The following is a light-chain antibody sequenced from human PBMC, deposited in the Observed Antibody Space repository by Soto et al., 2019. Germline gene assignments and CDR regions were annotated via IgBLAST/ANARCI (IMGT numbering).Light chain of an antibody. J-gene: IGLJ2*01. CDR3: SSYTTTTSLVV. CDR2: DVS. CDR1: SSDVGGYNF. V-gene: IGLV2-14*03. Sequence: QSALTQPASVSGSPGQSITISCSGTSSDVGGYNFVSWYQDHPGKAPRLILYDVSSRPSGVSYRFSGSKSANTASLNISSLQAGDEADYYCSSYTTTTSLVVFGGGTKLTVL.